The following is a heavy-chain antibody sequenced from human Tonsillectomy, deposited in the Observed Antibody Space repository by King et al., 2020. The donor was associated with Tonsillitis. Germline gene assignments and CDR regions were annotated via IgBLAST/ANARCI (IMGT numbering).Heavy chain of an antibody. Sequence: VQLVESGGGLVKPGGSLRLSCAASGFTFSSYSMNWVRQAPGKGLEWVSSISSSSSYIYYADSVKGRFTISRDNAKNSLYLQMNSLRAEDTAVYYCARDHGLSRWFGEPNYYYYGMDVWGQGTTVTVSS. CDR2: ISSSSSYI. D-gene: IGHD3-10*01. CDR3: ARDHGLSRWFGEPNYYYYGMDV. J-gene: IGHJ6*02. V-gene: IGHV3-21*01. CDR1: GFTFSSYS.